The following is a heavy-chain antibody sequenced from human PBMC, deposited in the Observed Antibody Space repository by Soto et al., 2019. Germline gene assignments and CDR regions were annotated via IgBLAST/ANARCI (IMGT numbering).Heavy chain of an antibody. Sequence: SETLSLTCTVSGGSISSGDYYWSWIRQPPGKGLEWIGYIYYSGSTYYNPSLKSRVTISVDTSKNQFSLKLSSVTAADTAVYYCASYKDETDLSSWFDPWGQGTLVTVSS. CDR2: IYYSGST. V-gene: IGHV4-30-4*01. CDR1: GGSISSGDYY. D-gene: IGHD3-10*01. CDR3: ASYKDETDLSSWFDP. J-gene: IGHJ5*02.